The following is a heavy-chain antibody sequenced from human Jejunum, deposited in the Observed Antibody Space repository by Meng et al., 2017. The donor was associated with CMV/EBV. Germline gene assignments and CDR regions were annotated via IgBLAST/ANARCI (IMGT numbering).Heavy chain of an antibody. Sequence: AASGFTFSSYAMHWVRQAPGKGLEWVAVISYDGSNKYYADSVKGRFTISRDNSKNTLHLQMNSLRAEDTAVYYCARDETTVVTLGYWGQGTLVTVSS. V-gene: IGHV3-30-3*01. CDR3: ARDETTVVTLGY. CDR1: GFTFSSYA. D-gene: IGHD4-23*01. CDR2: ISYDGSNK. J-gene: IGHJ4*02.